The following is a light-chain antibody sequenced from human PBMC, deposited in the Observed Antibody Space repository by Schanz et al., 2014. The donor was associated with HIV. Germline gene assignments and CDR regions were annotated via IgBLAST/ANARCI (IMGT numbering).Light chain of an antibody. J-gene: IGKJ1*01. CDR3: LQYHAFPWT. CDR2: DAS. V-gene: IGKV3-15*01. CDR1: QSVSSN. Sequence: DILMTQSPATLSVSPGERVTLFCRASQSVSSNLAWYQHKLGQAPRLLIYDASTRATGIPARFSGRGSGTEFTLTISSLQPDDYATYYCLQYHAFPWTFGQGTNVDVK.